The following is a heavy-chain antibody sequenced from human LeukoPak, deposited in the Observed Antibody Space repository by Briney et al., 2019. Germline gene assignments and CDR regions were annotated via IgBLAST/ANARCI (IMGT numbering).Heavy chain of an antibody. V-gene: IGHV1-18*01. J-gene: IGHJ4*02. CDR2: ISAYNGNT. CDR1: GYTFTSYG. D-gene: IGHD6-19*01. Sequence: ASVKVPCKASGYTFTSYGISWVRQAPGQGLEWMGWISAYNGNTNYAQKLQGRVTMTTDTSTSTAYMELRSLRSDDTAVYYCARDLVPYSSGWYYFDYWGQGTLVTVSS. CDR3: ARDLVPYSSGWYYFDY.